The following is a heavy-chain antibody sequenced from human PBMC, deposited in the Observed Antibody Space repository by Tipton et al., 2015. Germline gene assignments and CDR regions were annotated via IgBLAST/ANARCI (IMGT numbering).Heavy chain of an antibody. Sequence: SLRLSCAASGFTLSSYWMSWVRQAPGKGLEWVSVIYSGGDTYYADSVKGRFTIARDNAKTTLYLQMDSLRAEDTAVYYCARSSSGWYRALAFWGQGTLVTVSS. CDR2: IYSGGDT. CDR1: GFTLSSYW. CDR3: ARSSSGWYRALAF. V-gene: IGHV3-53*01. D-gene: IGHD6-19*01. J-gene: IGHJ4*02.